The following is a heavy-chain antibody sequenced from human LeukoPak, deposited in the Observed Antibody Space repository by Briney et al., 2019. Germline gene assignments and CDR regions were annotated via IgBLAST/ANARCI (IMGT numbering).Heavy chain of an antibody. V-gene: IGHV1-46*01. Sequence: ASVKVSCKASGYAFTSYYMHWVRQAPGQGLEWMGIINPSGGSTSYAQKFQGRVTMTRDTSTSTVYMELSSLRSEDTAVYYCARAAWFGELYYWGQGTLVTVSS. CDR3: ARAAWFGELYY. CDR1: GYAFTSYY. D-gene: IGHD3-10*01. J-gene: IGHJ4*02. CDR2: INPSGGST.